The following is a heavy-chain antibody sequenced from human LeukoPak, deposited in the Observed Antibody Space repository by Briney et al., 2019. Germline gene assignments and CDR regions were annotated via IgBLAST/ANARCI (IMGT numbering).Heavy chain of an antibody. Sequence: PGASLRLSCGASGFTFCDYAMSWGRPGPGEGGEWVSAFTGRGGNTYYADSVKGRFTISRDNSKNTVFLQMNSLRAEDTAVYYCAKWGDYDVLTGYYVSDYWGQGTLVTVSS. CDR3: AKWGDYDVLTGYYVSDY. V-gene: IGHV3-23*01. CDR1: GFTFCDYA. CDR2: FTGRGGNT. D-gene: IGHD3-9*01. J-gene: IGHJ4*02.